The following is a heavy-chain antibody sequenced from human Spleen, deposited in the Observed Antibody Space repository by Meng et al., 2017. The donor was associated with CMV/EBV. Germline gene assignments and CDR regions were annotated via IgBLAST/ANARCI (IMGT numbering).Heavy chain of an antibody. J-gene: IGHJ4*02. D-gene: IGHD3-22*01. Sequence: GESLKISCAASGFTFSDYYMSWIRQAPGKGLEWVSYISSSGSTIYYADSVKGRFTISRDNAKNSLYLQMNSLRAEDTAVYYCARESRAHYDSSGYYSPTDYWGQGTLVTVSS. CDR3: ARESRAHYDSSGYYSPTDY. CDR2: ISSSGSTI. CDR1: GFTFSDYY. V-gene: IGHV3-11*01.